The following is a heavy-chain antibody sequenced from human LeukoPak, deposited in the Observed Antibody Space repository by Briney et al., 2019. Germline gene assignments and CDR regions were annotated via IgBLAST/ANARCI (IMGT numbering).Heavy chain of an antibody. CDR3: VKSASSYGANWFDP. CDR1: GFTFSNYA. J-gene: IGHJ5*02. Sequence: GGSLRLSCSASGFTFSNYAMHWVRRAPGKGLEYVSAISSNGDSTYYADSVKGRFIISRDNSKNSLSLHMSSLRAEDTAVYYCVKSASSYGANWFDPWGQGTLVTVSS. D-gene: IGHD4/OR15-4a*01. CDR2: ISSNGDST. V-gene: IGHV3-64D*09.